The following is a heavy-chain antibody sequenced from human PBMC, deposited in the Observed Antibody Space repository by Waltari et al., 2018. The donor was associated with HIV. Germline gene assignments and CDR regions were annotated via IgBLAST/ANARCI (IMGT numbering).Heavy chain of an antibody. Sequence: EVRLVESGGGLVQPGGSLRLSCVASGFTFDNYWMSWVRQVPGKGLEWVANIKFDGDEKNYVDSVKGRFTISRDDGKNSLYLQMNSLRAEDTAVYYCTRLNYHFDFWGRGTLVAVSS. J-gene: IGHJ4*02. D-gene: IGHD3-10*01. CDR3: TRLNYHFDF. V-gene: IGHV3-7*01. CDR1: GFTFDNYW. CDR2: IKFDGDEK.